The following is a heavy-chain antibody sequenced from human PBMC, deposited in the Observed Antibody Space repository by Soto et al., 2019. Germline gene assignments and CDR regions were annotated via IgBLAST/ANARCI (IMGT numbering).Heavy chain of an antibody. CDR1: GFTFNNSG. D-gene: IGHD5-12*01. V-gene: IGHV3-30*18. Sequence: GGSLRLSCRVSGFTFNNSGMHWVRQAPGKGLEWMAVISYDGSDKYYADSVKGRVIISRDNSKNTLNSEMNSLRAEDTAIYYCVKDRVPGAYGNYYGMDVWGQGTTVTV. CDR2: ISYDGSDK. CDR3: VKDRVPGAYGNYYGMDV. J-gene: IGHJ6*02.